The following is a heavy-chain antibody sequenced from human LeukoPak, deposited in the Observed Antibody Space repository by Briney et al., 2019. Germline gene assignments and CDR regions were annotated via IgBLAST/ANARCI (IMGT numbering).Heavy chain of an antibody. D-gene: IGHD3-9*01. CDR1: GFTFSSYS. V-gene: IGHV3-21*01. J-gene: IGHJ5*02. CDR2: ISSSSSYI. CDR3: ARRYFDWSWWFDP. Sequence: GGSLRLSCAASGFTFSSYSMNWVRQAPGKGLEWVSSISSSSSYIYYADSVKGRFTISRDNAKNSLYLQMNSLRAEDTAVYYCARRYFDWSWWFDPWGQGTLVTVSS.